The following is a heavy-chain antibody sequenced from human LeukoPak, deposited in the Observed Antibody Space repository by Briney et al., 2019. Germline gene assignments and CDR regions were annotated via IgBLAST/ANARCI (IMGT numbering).Heavy chain of an antibody. J-gene: IGHJ4*02. D-gene: IGHD3-10*01. Sequence: SETLSLTCAVYGGSFSGYYWSWNRQPPGKGLEWIGEINHSGSTNYNPSLKSRVTISVDTSKNQFSLKLSSVTAADTAVYYCAILSADLTAYDYWGQGTLVTVSS. V-gene: IGHV4-34*01. CDR1: GGSFSGYY. CDR2: INHSGST. CDR3: AILSADLTAYDY.